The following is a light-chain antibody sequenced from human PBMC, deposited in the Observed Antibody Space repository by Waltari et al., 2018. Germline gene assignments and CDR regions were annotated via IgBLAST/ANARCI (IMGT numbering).Light chain of an antibody. CDR2: ASS. CDR3: QQSYTAPHT. CDR1: QSITND. Sequence: DIQMTQSPSSLSASVGDRATITCRASQSITNDLNWYQQKPGKAPRLLIYASSRLQSGFTSRFSGSGSWTDFTLTIDSLQPEDFATYDCQQSYTAPHTFGQGTKLQI. J-gene: IGKJ2*01. V-gene: IGKV1-39*01.